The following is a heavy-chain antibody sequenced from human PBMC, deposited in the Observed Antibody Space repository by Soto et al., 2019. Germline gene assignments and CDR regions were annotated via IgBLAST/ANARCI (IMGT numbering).Heavy chain of an antibody. Sequence: QVQLVQSGAEVKKPGSSVKVSCKASGGTFSSYAISWVRQAPGHGLEWMGGSIPIFGTANYAQKFQGRVTIIADKSKRTAYMELSSLRSEDTAVYYCAATYYDFWSGYSTSYYYYGMDVWGQGTTVTGSS. V-gene: IGHV1-69*06. CDR3: AATYYDFWSGYSTSYYYYGMDV. CDR1: GGTFSSYA. D-gene: IGHD3-3*01. CDR2: SIPIFGTA. J-gene: IGHJ6*02.